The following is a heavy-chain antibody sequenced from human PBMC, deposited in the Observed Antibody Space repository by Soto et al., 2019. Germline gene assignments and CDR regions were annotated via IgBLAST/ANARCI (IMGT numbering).Heavy chain of an antibody. J-gene: IGHJ6*02. D-gene: IGHD1-7*01. Sequence: SVKVSCKXSGFTFTSSAVQWVRQARGQRLEWIGWIVVGSGNTNYAQKFQERVTITRDMSTSTAYMELSSLRSEDTAVYYCAGHWNYRPYYYYGMDVWGQGTTVTVSS. CDR1: GFTFTSSA. CDR3: AGHWNYRPYYYYGMDV. V-gene: IGHV1-58*01. CDR2: IVVGSGNT.